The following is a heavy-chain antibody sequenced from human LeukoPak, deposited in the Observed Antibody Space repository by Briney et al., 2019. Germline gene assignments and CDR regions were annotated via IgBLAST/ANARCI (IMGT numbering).Heavy chain of an antibody. V-gene: IGHV4-34*01. D-gene: IGHD3-16*02. Sequence: SETLSLTCAVYGGSFSGYYWSWIRQPPGKGLEWIGEINHSGSTNYNPSLKSRVTISVDTSKNQLSLKLSSVTAADTAVYYCARVSRWGDLSLYRNFDYWGQGTLVTVSS. CDR3: ARVSRWGDLSLYRNFDY. J-gene: IGHJ4*02. CDR2: INHSGST. CDR1: GGSFSGYY.